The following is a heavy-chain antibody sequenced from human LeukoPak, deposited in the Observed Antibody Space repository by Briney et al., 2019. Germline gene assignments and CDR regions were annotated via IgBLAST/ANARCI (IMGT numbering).Heavy chain of an antibody. Sequence: GGSLRLSCAASGFTFSSYAMSWVRQAPGKGLEWVSAISGSGGSTYYADSVKGRFTISRDNSKNTLYLQMNSLRAEDRAVYYCASDTAMVIYYYYYMDVWGKGTTVTVSS. CDR1: GFTFSSYA. D-gene: IGHD5-18*01. CDR3: ASDTAMVIYYYYYMDV. V-gene: IGHV3-23*01. J-gene: IGHJ6*03. CDR2: ISGSGGST.